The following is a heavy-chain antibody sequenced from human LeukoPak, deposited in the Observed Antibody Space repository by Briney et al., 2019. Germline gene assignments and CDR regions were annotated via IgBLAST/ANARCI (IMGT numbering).Heavy chain of an antibody. Sequence: GESLKISCKGSGYSFTTYWIGWVRQMPGKGREWMGIIYPGDSDTRYSPSFQGQVTISADKSISTAYLQWSSLKASDTAMYYCARLYRNYRPSDAFDIWGQGTMVTVSS. J-gene: IGHJ3*02. V-gene: IGHV5-51*01. CDR2: IYPGDSDT. CDR1: GYSFTTYW. CDR3: ARLYRNYRPSDAFDI. D-gene: IGHD5-24*01.